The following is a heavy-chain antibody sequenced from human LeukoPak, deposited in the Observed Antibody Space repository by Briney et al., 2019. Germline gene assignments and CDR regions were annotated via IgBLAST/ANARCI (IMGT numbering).Heavy chain of an antibody. J-gene: IGHJ4*02. CDR3: ARAEGGPATAIY. CDR2: ISTGSSDT. Sequence: GGSLRLSCAASGFTFSDYYMSWIRQAPGRGLEWVSYISTGSSDTNYADSVKGRFTISRDNAKNSLYLQMNSLRAEDTALYYCARAEGGPATAIYWGQGTLVTVSS. D-gene: IGHD2-21*02. CDR1: GFTFSDYY. V-gene: IGHV3-11*05.